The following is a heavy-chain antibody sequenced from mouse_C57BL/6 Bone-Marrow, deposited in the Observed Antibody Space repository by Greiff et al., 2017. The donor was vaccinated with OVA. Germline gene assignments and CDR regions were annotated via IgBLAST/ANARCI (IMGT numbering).Heavy chain of an antibody. CDR1: GYTFTSYW. J-gene: IGHJ3*01. V-gene: IGHV1-50*01. CDR2: IDPSDSYT. CDR3: ASAVFAY. Sequence: VQLQQSGAELVTPGASVKLSCKASGYTFTSYWMQWVKQRPGQGLEWIGEIDPSDSYTNYNQKFKGKATLTVDTSSSTAYMQLSSLTSEAAAVYYCASAVFAYWGQGTLVTVSA.